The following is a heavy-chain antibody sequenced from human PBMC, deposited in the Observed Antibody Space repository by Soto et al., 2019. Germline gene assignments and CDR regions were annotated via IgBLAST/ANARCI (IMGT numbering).Heavy chain of an antibody. CDR2: INPSGGST. CDR1: GYTFTSYY. D-gene: IGHD6-19*01. Sequence: QVQLVQSGAEVKKPGASVKVSCKASGYTFTSYYMHWVRQAPGQGLEWMGIINPSGGSTSYGQKFQGRVTMTRDTSTSTVYMELSSLRSEDTAVYYCARELGAVAGLNYGMDVWGQGTTVTVSS. CDR3: ARELGAVAGLNYGMDV. V-gene: IGHV1-46*01. J-gene: IGHJ6*02.